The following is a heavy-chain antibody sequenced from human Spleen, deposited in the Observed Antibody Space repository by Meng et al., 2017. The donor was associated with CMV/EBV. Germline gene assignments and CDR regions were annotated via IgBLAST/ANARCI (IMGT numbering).Heavy chain of an antibody. CDR2: INTGVGNR. J-gene: IGHJ3*02. V-gene: IGHV3-21*01. Sequence: GGSLRLSCATSGFAFTNYNMNWVRQAPGKGLEWVSSINTGVGNRRYADSVKGRFTISKDNSKNTLYLQMNSLRAEDTAVYYCARDRIWGQGTMVTVSS. CDR1: GFAFTNYN. CDR3: ARDRI.